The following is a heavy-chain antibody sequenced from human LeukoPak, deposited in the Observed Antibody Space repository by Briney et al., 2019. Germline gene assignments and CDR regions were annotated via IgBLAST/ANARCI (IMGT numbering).Heavy chain of an antibody. D-gene: IGHD2-15*01. CDR1: GFIFSGSW. J-gene: IGHJ4*02. Sequence: GGSLRLSCTASGFIFSGSWMAWIRQAPGKGLEWVAIIKKDGSEKYYVDPMKGRFTISRDNVKNSLFLQMNSLRAEDTAIYYCTTDTWYSAGHWGQGTLVTVSS. CDR2: IKKDGSEK. V-gene: IGHV3-7*03. CDR3: TTDTWYSAGH.